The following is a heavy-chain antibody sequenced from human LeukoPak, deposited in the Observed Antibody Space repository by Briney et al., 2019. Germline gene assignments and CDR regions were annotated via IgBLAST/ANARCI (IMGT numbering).Heavy chain of an antibody. CDR1: GYTFTSYD. Sequence: ASVKVSCKASGYTFTSYDINWVRQATGQGLEWMGWMNPNSGNTGYAQKFQGRVTMTRNTSISTAYMELSSLRSEDTAVYYCARGGRYCSGGSCYDYYGMDVWGQGTTVTVSS. CDR3: ARGGRYCSGGSCYDYYGMDV. V-gene: IGHV1-8*01. D-gene: IGHD2-15*01. CDR2: MNPNSGNT. J-gene: IGHJ6*02.